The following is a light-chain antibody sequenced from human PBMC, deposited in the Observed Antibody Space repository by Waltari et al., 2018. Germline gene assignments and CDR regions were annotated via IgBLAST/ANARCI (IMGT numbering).Light chain of an antibody. Sequence: YALTQPPSLSVSPGQTASIACPGDTLPKQYAYWYQQKPGQAPVLLVYKEEERPLGIPGRVFGSSSGTTVTLTISEVQPEDEADYYCQASDSDGYHYVCGRGTKVTVL. CDR1: TLPKQY. V-gene: IGLV3-25*03. J-gene: IGLJ1*01. CDR3: QASDSDGYHYV. CDR2: KEE.